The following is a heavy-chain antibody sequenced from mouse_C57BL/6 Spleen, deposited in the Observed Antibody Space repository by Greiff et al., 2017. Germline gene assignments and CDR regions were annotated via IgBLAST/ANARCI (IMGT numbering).Heavy chain of an antibody. Sequence: VQLQQSGAELVRPGASVKLSCTASGFNIKDDYMHWVKQRPEQGLEWIGWIDPENGDTEYASKFQGKATITADTSSNTVYLQLSSLTSEDTAVYYCTHYSNWYFDVWGTGTTVTVSS. J-gene: IGHJ1*03. D-gene: IGHD2-5*01. V-gene: IGHV14-4*01. CDR1: GFNIKDDY. CDR2: IDPENGDT. CDR3: THYSNWYFDV.